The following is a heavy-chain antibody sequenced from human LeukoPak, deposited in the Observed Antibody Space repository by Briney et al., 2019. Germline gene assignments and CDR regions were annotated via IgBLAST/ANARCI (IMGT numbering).Heavy chain of an antibody. D-gene: IGHD6-6*01. Sequence: ASVKVSCKASGYTFTCYYMHWVRQAPGQGLEWMGWINPNSGGTNYAQKFQSRVTMTRDTSISTAYMELSRLRSDDPAMYYCARSLRYSSSSSYMDVWGKGTTVTVSS. J-gene: IGHJ6*03. CDR2: INPNSGGT. CDR1: GYTFTCYY. V-gene: IGHV1-2*02. CDR3: ARSLRYSSSSSYMDV.